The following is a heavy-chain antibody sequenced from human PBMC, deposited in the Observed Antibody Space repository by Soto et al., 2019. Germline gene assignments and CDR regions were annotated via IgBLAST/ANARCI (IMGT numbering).Heavy chain of an antibody. V-gene: IGHV4-39*01. CDR2: IYYSGST. J-gene: IGHJ6*03. Sequence: SETLSLTCTVSGGSISSSSYYWGWIRQPPGKGLEWIGSIYYSGSTYYNPSLKSRVTISVDTSKNQFSLKLSSVTAADTAVYYCCIVWFGGLFHMDVWGKGTTVTVSS. CDR1: GGSISSSSYY. CDR3: CIVWFGGLFHMDV. D-gene: IGHD3-10*01.